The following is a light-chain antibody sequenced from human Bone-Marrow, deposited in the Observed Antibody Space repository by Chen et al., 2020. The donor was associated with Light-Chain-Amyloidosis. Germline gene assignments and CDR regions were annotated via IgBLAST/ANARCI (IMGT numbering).Light chain of an antibody. CDR2: GAF. CDR1: QTVSNNY. Sequence: EFVLTQSPGTLSLSPGERATLSCRASQTVSNNYLAWYQQKPGQAPRLLIFGAFRRATGIPARFSGSGSVTDFTLTISSLEPEDFAVYYCQQRSNWPPALTFGGGTKVEIK. CDR3: QQRSNWPPALT. V-gene: IGKV3D-20*02. J-gene: IGKJ4*01.